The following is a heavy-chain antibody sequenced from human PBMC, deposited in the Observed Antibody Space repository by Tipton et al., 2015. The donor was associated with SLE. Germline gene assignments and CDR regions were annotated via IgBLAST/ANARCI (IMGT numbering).Heavy chain of an antibody. CDR2: INPSGGST. CDR1: GYTFTSYY. Sequence: QLVQSGAEVKKPGASVKVSCKASGYTFTSYYMHWVRQAPGQGLEWMGIINPSGGSTSYAQKFQGRVTMTRDTSTSTVYMELSSLRSEDTAVYYCARGRGAHCTNGVCPAADAFDIWGQGTMVTVSS. V-gene: IGHV1-46*01. D-gene: IGHD2-8*01. CDR3: ARGRGAHCTNGVCPAADAFDI. J-gene: IGHJ3*02.